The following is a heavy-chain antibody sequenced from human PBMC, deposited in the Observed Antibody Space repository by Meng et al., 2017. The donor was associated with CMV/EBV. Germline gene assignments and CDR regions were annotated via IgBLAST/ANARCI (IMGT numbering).Heavy chain of an antibody. D-gene: IGHD2-2*01. CDR2: INPNSGGT. V-gene: IGHV1-2*02. Sequence: ASVKVSCKASGYTFTGYYMHWVRQAPGQGLEWMGWINPNSGGTNYAQKFQGRVTMTRDTSISTAYMELSRLRSDDTAVYYCAREGVVVVPAALTSGDAFDIWGQGTMVTV. J-gene: IGHJ3*02. CDR3: AREGVVVVPAALTSGDAFDI. CDR1: GYTFTGYY.